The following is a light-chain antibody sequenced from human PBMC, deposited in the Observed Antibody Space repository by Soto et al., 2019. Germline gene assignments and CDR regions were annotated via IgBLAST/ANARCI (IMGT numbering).Light chain of an antibody. CDR3: QSYDNSLSGSEV. CDR2: GNG. J-gene: IGLJ1*01. CDR1: SSNIGAGHD. Sequence: QTVLTQPPSVSGAPGQRVTISCTGSSSNIGAGHDVHWYQQLPGTAPKLLIYGNGNRPSGVPDRFSGSKSGTSASLAITGLQADEEADYYCQSYDNSLSGSEVFGTGTKLTVL. V-gene: IGLV1-40*01.